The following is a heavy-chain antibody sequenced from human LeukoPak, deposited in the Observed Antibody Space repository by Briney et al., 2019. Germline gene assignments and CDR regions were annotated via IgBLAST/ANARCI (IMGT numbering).Heavy chain of an antibody. V-gene: IGHV4-34*01. CDR1: GGSFSGYY. CDR3: ARARYSSSWACDY. Sequence: SETLSLTCAFSGGSFSGYYWSWIRQPPGKGLEWIGEINHSGRTNYNPSLKSRVTISVDTSKNQFSLKMKSVTAADTAVYYCARARYSSSWACDYWGQGTLVTVSS. D-gene: IGHD6-13*01. CDR2: INHSGRT. J-gene: IGHJ4*02.